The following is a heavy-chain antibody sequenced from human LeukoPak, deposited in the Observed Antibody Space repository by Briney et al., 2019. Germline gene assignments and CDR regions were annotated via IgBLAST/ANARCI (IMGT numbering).Heavy chain of an antibody. CDR3: ARKGQGSNWAAEYFQN. Sequence: GGSLRLSCAASGFTFSSYAMSWVRQAPGRGLEWVSAISGSGGTGTYYADSVKGRFTISRDNSKNTLYLQMNSLRAEDTAVYYCARKGQGSNWAAEYFQNWGQGTLVTVSS. V-gene: IGHV3-23*01. CDR1: GFTFSSYA. J-gene: IGHJ1*01. CDR2: ISGSGGTGT. D-gene: IGHD6-13*01.